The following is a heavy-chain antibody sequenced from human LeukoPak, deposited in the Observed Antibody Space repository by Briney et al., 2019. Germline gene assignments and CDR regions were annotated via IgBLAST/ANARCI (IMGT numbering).Heavy chain of an antibody. CDR2: IIPIFGTA. V-gene: IGHV1-69*05. D-gene: IGHD2-8*01. CDR3: ASTLETYGLWGYYMDV. CDR1: GGTFSSYA. J-gene: IGHJ4*02. Sequence: GASVKVSCKASGGTFSSYAISWVRQAPGQGLEWMGRIIPIFGTANYAQKFQGRVTITTDESTSTAYMELSSLRSEDTAVYYCASTLETYGLWGYYMDVWGQGTLVTVSS.